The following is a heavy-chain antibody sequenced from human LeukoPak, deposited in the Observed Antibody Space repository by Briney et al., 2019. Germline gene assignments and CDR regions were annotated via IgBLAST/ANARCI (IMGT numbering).Heavy chain of an antibody. CDR2: INPSGGST. CDR1: GYTFTSYY. CDR3: ARGAYDSSGYYVWFDP. Sequence: ASVKVSCXASGYTFTSYYMHWVRLAPGQGLVWMGIINPSGGSTSYAQKFQGRVTMTRDTSTSTVYMELSSLRSEDTAVYYCARGAYDSSGYYVWFDPWGQGTLVTVSS. D-gene: IGHD3-22*01. V-gene: IGHV1-46*01. J-gene: IGHJ5*02.